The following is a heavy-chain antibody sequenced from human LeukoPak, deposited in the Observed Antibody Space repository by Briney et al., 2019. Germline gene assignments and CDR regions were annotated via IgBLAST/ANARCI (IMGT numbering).Heavy chain of an antibody. CDR3: ARGRRNDYVWGSYRSGYFDY. CDR2: INHSGST. D-gene: IGHD3-16*02. V-gene: IGHV4-34*01. CDR1: GGSFSGYY. Sequence: PSETLSLTCAVYGGSFSGYYWSWIRQPPGKGLEWIGEINHSGSTNYNPSLKSRVTISVDTSKNQFYLKLSSVTAADTAVYYCARGRRNDYVWGSYRSGYFDYWGQGTLVTVSS. J-gene: IGHJ4*02.